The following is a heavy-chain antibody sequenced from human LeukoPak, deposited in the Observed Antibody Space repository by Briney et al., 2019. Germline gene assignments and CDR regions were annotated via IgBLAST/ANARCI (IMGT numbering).Heavy chain of an antibody. V-gene: IGHV1-8*01. D-gene: IGHD6-19*01. J-gene: IGHJ4*02. CDR3: ARIPPAVAGDDIDY. Sequence: EASVKVSCKASGYTFTSYDINWVRQATGQGLEWMGWMNPNSGNTGYAQKFQGRVTMTRNTSISTAYMELSSLRSEDTAVYYCARIPPAVAGDDIDYWGQGTLVTVSS. CDR2: MNPNSGNT. CDR1: GYTFTSYD.